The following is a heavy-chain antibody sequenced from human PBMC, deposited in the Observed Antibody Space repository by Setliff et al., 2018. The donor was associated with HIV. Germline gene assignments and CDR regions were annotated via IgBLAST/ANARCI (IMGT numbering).Heavy chain of an antibody. Sequence: ASVKVSCQASGYNFTDYDINWFRQATGQGLEWMGWMNPNNGNTGYAEKFQGRVTMTRDTSISTAYMALSSLRSDDTARYHCARGTAPRPASVLEFLEWLFPNWFDPWGQGTLVTVSS. J-gene: IGHJ5*02. CDR2: MNPNNGNT. CDR3: ARGTAPRPASVLEFLEWLFPNWFDP. V-gene: IGHV1-8*02. CDR1: GYNFTDYD. D-gene: IGHD3-3*02.